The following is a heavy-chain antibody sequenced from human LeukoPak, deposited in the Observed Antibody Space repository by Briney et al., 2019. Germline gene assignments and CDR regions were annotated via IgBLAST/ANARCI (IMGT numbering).Heavy chain of an antibody. V-gene: IGHV3-30*18. CDR1: GFTFSSYG. CDR2: ISCDGSNK. Sequence: GGSLRLSCAASGFTFSSYGMHWVRQAPGKGLEWVAVISCDGSNKYYADSVKGRFTISRDNSKNTLYLQMNSLRAEDTAVYYCAKATLGGPYYYSGMDVWGQGTTVTVSS. J-gene: IGHJ6*02. CDR3: AKATLGGPYYYSGMDV. D-gene: IGHD4-23*01.